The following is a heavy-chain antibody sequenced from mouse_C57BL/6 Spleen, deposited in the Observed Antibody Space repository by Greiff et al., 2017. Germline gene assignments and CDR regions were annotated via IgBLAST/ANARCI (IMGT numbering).Heavy chain of an antibody. CDR3: ARPLFITTVVADAMDY. CDR2: ISSGSSTI. V-gene: IGHV5-17*01. CDR1: GFTFSDYG. J-gene: IGHJ4*01. Sequence: EVKVVESGGGLVKPGGSLKLSCAASGFTFSDYGMHWVRQAPEKGLEWVAYISSGSSTIYYADTVKGRFTISRDNAKNTLFLQMTSLRSEDTAMYYCARPLFITTVVADAMDYWGQGTSVTVSS. D-gene: IGHD1-1*01.